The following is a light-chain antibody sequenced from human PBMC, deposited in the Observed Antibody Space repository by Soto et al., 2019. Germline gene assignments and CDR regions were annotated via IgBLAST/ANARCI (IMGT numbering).Light chain of an antibody. CDR3: ASWDDSLSGVV. V-gene: IGLV1-40*01. Sequence: QSVLTQPPSVSGAPGQRVTISCTGSSSNIGAGYDVHWYQQLPGTAPKLLIYGNSNRPSGVPDRFSGSKSGTSASLAITGLQAEDEADYYCASWDDSLSGVVLGGGTKVTVL. J-gene: IGLJ2*01. CDR1: SSNIGAGYD. CDR2: GNS.